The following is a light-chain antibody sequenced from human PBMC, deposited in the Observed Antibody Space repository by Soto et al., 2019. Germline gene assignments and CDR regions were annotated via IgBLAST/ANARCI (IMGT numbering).Light chain of an antibody. CDR2: GAS. V-gene: IGKV3-20*01. Sequence: IVLTQSPGTLSLSPGERATLSCRASQSVSSSYLAWYHQKPGQAPWLLIYGASSMAAGIPDRFSGSGSGTYFTLTISRLEHQDFAVYYSQQSVNWPLTFGRGTMVEI. J-gene: IGKJ4*01. CDR3: QQSVNWPLT. CDR1: QSVSSSY.